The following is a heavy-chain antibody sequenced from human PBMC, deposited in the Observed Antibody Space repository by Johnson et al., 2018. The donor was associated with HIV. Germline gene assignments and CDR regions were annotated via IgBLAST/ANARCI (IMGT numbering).Heavy chain of an antibody. CDR3: ARVLSWWSGAFDL. D-gene: IGHD2-21*01. CDR2: LHSDGST. CDR1: GFTFDEYG. V-gene: IGHV3-66*01. Sequence: VQLVESGGGLVQPGRSLRLSCAASGFTFDEYGMSWVRQAPGKGLEWVSILHSDGSTFNTDSVKGRFTISRDNSKNTLYLQMNSLRAEDTAVYYCARVLSWWSGAFDLWGQGTMVTVSS. J-gene: IGHJ3*01.